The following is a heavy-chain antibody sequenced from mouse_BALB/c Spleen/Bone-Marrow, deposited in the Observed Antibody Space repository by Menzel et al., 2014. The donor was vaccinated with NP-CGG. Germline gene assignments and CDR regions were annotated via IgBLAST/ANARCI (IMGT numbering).Heavy chain of an antibody. D-gene: IGHD2-3*01. Sequence: QVQLQQSGAELVRPGASVKLSCKASGYTFTSYWINWVKQRPGQGLERIGNIYPSDSYTNYNQKFKDKAILTVDKSSSTAYMQLSSPTSEDSAVYYCTRDDGSPFAYWGQGTPVTVSA. V-gene: IGHV1-69*02. CDR1: GYTFTSYW. J-gene: IGHJ3*01. CDR2: IYPSDSYT. CDR3: TRDDGSPFAY.